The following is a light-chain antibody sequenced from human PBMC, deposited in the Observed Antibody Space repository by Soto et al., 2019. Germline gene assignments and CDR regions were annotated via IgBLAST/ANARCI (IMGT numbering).Light chain of an antibody. CDR3: QQYYTYPWT. CDR2: DAS. V-gene: IGKV1-5*01. J-gene: IGKJ1*01. Sequence: IKMYQSPFTLSATVGDRVTITCRASQNINKRLAWHQQKPGKAPKVLIYDASNLKSGVPSRFSGSGSGTEFILTISSLQADDFATYYCQQYYTYPWTFGQGTKVDNK. CDR1: QNINKR.